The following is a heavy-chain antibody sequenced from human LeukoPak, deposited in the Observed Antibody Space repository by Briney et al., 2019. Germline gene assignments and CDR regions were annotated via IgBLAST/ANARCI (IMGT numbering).Heavy chain of an antibody. D-gene: IGHD2-21*01. CDR3: ARDQRYKGIVEVIAIQCRDYLDV. CDR2: ISSSSSTI. CDR1: GFTFSSYS. J-gene: IGHJ6*03. V-gene: IGHV3-48*01. Sequence: GGSLRLSCAASGFTFSSYSMNWVRQAPGKGLEWVSYISSSSSTIYYADSVKGRFTISRDNAKNSLYLQMNSLRAEDTAVYYCARDQRYKGIVEVIAIQCRDYLDVWGKRTTVTVSS.